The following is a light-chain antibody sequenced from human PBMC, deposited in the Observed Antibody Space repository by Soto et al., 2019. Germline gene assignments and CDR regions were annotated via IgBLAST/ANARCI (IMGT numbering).Light chain of an antibody. J-gene: IGKJ1*01. CDR2: TAS. Sequence: AIQMTQSPSSLSASVGDRVTITCRASQGIRSELGWYQQKPGKAPNLLIYTASTLQSGVPSRFGGSGSGTDFTLTISSLQPDDFATYYCQHYNSYSEAFGQGTKVDIK. CDR1: QGIRSE. V-gene: IGKV1-6*01. CDR3: QHYNSYSEA.